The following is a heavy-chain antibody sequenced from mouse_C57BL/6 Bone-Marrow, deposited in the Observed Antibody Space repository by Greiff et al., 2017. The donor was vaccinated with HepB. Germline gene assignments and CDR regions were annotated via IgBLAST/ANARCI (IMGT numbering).Heavy chain of an antibody. J-gene: IGHJ3*01. CDR2: IYPSDSET. CDR3: AGGLRRFAY. CDR1: GYTFTSYW. D-gene: IGHD3-2*02. Sequence: QVQLQQPGAELVRPGSSVKLSCKASGYTFTSYWMDWVKQRPGQGLEWIGNIYPSDSETHYNQKFKDKAKLTVDKSSSTAYMQLSSLTSGDSAVYYCAGGLRRFAYWGQGTLVTGSA. V-gene: IGHV1-61*01.